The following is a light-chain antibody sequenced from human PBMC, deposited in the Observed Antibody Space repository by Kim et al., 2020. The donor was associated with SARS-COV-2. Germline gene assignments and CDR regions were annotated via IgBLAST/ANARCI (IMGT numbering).Light chain of an antibody. CDR2: GKN. CDR1: SLRSYY. CDR3: NSRDNNDNVL. J-gene: IGLJ2*01. V-gene: IGLV3-19*01. Sequence: SSELTQDPAVSVALGQTVRITCQGDSLRSYYTTWFQQKPGQAPIVVGYGKNNRPSGIPARFSGSSSGNTASLTITGTQAGDEADYYCNSRDNNDNVLFGGGTQLTVL.